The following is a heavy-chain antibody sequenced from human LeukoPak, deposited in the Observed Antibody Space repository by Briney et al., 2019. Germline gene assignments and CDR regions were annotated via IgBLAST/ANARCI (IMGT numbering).Heavy chain of an antibody. J-gene: IGHJ6*03. D-gene: IGHD3-10*01. CDR1: GYTFTSYD. Sequence: ASVKVSCKASGYTFTSYDINWVRQATRQGLEWMGWMNPNNGNTGYAQKFQGRVTMTRNTSISTAYMELSSLRSEDTAVYYCARDYTPNNYYYYMDVWGKGTTVTISS. V-gene: IGHV1-8*02. CDR2: MNPNNGNT. CDR3: ARDYTPNNYYYYMDV.